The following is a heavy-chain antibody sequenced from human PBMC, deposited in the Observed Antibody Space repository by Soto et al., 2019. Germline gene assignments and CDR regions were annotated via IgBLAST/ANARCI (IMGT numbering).Heavy chain of an antibody. J-gene: IGHJ3*02. CDR1: GFTFSSYW. CDR2: IKQDGSEK. D-gene: IGHD6-19*01. V-gene: IGHV3-7*01. Sequence: GESLRLSCAASGFTFSSYWMSWVRQAPGKGLEWVANIKQDGSEKYYVDSVKGRFTISRDNAKNSLYLQMNSLRAEDTAVYYCARYSSGWTINDAFDIWGQGTMVTVSS. CDR3: ARYSSGWTINDAFDI.